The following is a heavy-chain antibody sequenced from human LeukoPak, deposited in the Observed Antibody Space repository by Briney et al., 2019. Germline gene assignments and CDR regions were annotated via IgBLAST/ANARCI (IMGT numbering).Heavy chain of an antibody. Sequence: PSETLSLTCTVSGGSISSSSYYRGWIRQPPGKGLEWIGSIYYSGSTYYNPSLKSRVTISVDTSKNQFSLKLSSVTAADTAVYYCARHGFSGSYPFYYYYYYMDVWGKGTTVTVSS. D-gene: IGHD1-26*01. CDR3: ARHGFSGSYPFYYYYYYMDV. V-gene: IGHV4-39*01. J-gene: IGHJ6*03. CDR1: GGSISSSSYY. CDR2: IYYSGST.